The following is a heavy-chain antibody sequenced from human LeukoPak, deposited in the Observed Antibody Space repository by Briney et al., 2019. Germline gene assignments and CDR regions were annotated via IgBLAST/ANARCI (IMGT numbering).Heavy chain of an antibody. V-gene: IGHV4-34*01. CDR1: GGSFSGYY. CDR3: ARRRGSGSYNFDY. CDR2: INHSGST. Sequence: PSETLSLTCAVYGGSFSGYYWSWIRQPPGKGLEWIGEINHSGSTNYNPSLKSRVTISVDTSKNQFSLKLSSVTAADTAVYYCARRRGSGSYNFDYWGRGTLVTVSS. J-gene: IGHJ4*02. D-gene: IGHD1-26*01.